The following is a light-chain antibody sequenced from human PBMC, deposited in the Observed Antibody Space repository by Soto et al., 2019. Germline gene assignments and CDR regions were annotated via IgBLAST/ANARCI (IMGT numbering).Light chain of an antibody. V-gene: IGKV1-33*01. Sequence: DIQMTQSPSSLSGFVGDRVTITCQASEDISNYLSWYQQKPGKAPKLLIYDASTLGTGVPSRFSGSGSGTDFSFTISSLQPEDIATYYCQQYDNLPITFGQGTRLEI. CDR3: QQYDNLPIT. CDR1: EDISNY. CDR2: DAS. J-gene: IGKJ5*01.